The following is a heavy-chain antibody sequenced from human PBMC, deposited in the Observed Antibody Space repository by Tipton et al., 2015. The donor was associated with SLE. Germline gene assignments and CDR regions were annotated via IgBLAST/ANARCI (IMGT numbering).Heavy chain of an antibody. CDR2: IYPGDSDT. D-gene: IGHD3-3*01. J-gene: IGHJ3*02. V-gene: IGHV5-51*01. CDR3: ARQRDPITIFGVVIILDAFDI. CDR1: GYSFTSYW. Sequence: QLVQSGAEVKKPGESLKISCKGSGYSFTSYWIGWVRQMPGKGLEWMGIIYPGDSDTRYSPSFQGQVTISADKSISTAYLQWSSLEASDTAMYYCARQRDPITIFGVVIILDAFDIWGQGTMVTVSS.